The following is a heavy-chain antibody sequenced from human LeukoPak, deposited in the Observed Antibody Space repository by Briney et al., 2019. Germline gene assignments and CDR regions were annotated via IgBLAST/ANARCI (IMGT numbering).Heavy chain of an antibody. J-gene: IGHJ4*02. D-gene: IGHD3-22*01. CDR3: AREVWNYYDSSGYAMDY. CDR2: ISSSSSYI. Sequence: GGSLRLSCAASGFTFSSYSMNWVRQAPGKGLEWVSSISSSSSYIYYADSVKGRFTISRDNAKNSLYLQMNSLRAEDTAVYYCAREVWNYYDSSGYAMDYWGQGTLVTVSS. V-gene: IGHV3-21*01. CDR1: GFTFSSYS.